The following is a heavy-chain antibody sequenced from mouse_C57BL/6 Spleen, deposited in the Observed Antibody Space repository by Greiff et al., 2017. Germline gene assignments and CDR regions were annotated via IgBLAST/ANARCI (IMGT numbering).Heavy chain of an antibody. D-gene: IGHD2-5*01. CDR1: GYTFTSYW. J-gene: IGHJ1*03. V-gene: IGHV1-7*01. CDR2: INPSSGYT. Sequence: VQLQQSGAELAKPGASVKLSCKASGYTFTSYWMHWVKQRPGQGLEWIGYINPSSGYTKYNQKFKDKATLTADKSSSTAYMQLSSLTYEDSAVYYCARGYSNYDWYFDVWGTGTTVTVSS. CDR3: ARGYSNYDWYFDV.